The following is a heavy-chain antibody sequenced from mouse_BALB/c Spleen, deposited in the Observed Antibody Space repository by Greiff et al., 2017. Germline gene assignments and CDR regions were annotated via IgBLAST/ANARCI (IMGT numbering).Heavy chain of an antibody. V-gene: IGHV14-3*02. J-gene: IGHJ4*01. CDR3: AREEDGNYPYAMDY. CDR1: GFNIKDTY. Sequence: EVQLQQSGAELVKPGASVKLSCTASGFNIKDTYMHWVKQRPEQGLEWIGRIDPANGNTKYDPKFQGKATITADTSSNTAYLQLSSLTSEDTAVYYCAREEDGNYPYAMDYWGQGTSVTVSS. CDR2: IDPANGNT. D-gene: IGHD2-1*01.